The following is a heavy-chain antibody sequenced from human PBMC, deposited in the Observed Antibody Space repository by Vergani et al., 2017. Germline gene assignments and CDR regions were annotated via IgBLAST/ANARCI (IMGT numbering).Heavy chain of an antibody. J-gene: IGHJ6*02. CDR3: ARNWGGYYYYGMDV. CDR1: GGSISNYY. D-gene: IGHD3-10*01. CDR2: IYYSGST. V-gene: IGHV4-59*01. Sequence: QVQLQESGPGLVKPSETLSLNCTVSGGSISNYYWSWIRQPPGKGLELIGYIYYSGSTTNNPSLKSPVTISVDTSKHQFSLKLSSVTAEDTAVYYFARNWGGYYYYGMDVWGQGTTVTVSS.